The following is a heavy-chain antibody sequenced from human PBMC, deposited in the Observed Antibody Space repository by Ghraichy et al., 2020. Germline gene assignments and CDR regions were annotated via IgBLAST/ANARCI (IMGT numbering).Heavy chain of an antibody. V-gene: IGHV3-23*01. J-gene: IGHJ6*02. CDR3: AKLFPRIVVVPAAGMDV. D-gene: IGHD2-2*01. Sequence: GGSLRLSCAASRFNFSNYAMTWVRQAPGKGLEWVSTISGSGGSTYYADSGKGRFTISRDNSKNTLYLQMNSLRAEDAAVYYCAKLFPRIVVVPAAGMDVWGRGTTVTFSS. CDR2: ISGSGGST. CDR1: RFNFSNYA.